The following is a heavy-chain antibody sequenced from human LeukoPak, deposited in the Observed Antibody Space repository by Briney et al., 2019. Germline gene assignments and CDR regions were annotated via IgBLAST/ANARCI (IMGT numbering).Heavy chain of an antibody. CDR3: ARVWTATTPDY. J-gene: IGHJ4*02. CDR2: ISHSGGNT. Sequence: PGGSLRLSCAASGFTFCNYALSWVRQAPGKGLEWVSGISHSGGNTYYSDSVKGRFTISRDNSKNTLYLQMNSLRAEDTAVYYCARVWTATTPDYWGQGTLVTVSS. CDR1: GFTFCNYA. V-gene: IGHV3-23*01. D-gene: IGHD4-17*01.